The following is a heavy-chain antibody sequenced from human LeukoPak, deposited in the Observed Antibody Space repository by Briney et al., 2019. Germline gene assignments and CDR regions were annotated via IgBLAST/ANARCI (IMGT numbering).Heavy chain of an antibody. CDR1: GYTFINFA. D-gene: IGHD6-13*01. Sequence: ASVKVSCKASGYTFINFAINWGRQAPGQRPEWMGWINAYNGKTKYSQKFQDRLTITRDTSAGTAYLELSSLTSEDTAVYYCARGPRAAADDYWGQGSLVTVSS. CDR2: INAYNGKT. V-gene: IGHV1-3*01. CDR3: ARGPRAAADDY. J-gene: IGHJ4*02.